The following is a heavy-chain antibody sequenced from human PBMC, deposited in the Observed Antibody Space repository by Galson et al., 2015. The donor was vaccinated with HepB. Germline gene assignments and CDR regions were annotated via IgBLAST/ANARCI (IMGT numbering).Heavy chain of an antibody. D-gene: IGHD5-12*01. Sequence: SLRLSCAASGFIVSSNYMSWVRQAPGKGLEWVSVIYSGGDTFYTDSGKGRFTISRDNSKNTVYLQMSNLRAEDTAMYYCARGYSKSWFSGLGFWGQGTLVTVSS. V-gene: IGHV3-53*01. CDR3: ARGYSKSWFSGLGF. CDR1: GFIVSSNY. CDR2: IYSGGDT. J-gene: IGHJ4*02.